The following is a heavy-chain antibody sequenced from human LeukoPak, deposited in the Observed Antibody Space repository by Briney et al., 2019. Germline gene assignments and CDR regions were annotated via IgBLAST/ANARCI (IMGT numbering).Heavy chain of an antibody. V-gene: IGHV1-69*13. D-gene: IGHD3-22*01. CDR1: GGTFSSYA. J-gene: IGHJ4*02. CDR2: IIPIFGTA. CDR3: ARGPNYYDSSGYYYVFDY. Sequence: SVKVSCKASGGTFSSYAICWVRQAPGQGLEWMGGIIPIFGTANYAQKFQGRVTITADESTSTAYMELSSLRSEDTAVYYCARGPNYYDSSGYYYVFDYWGQGTLVTVSS.